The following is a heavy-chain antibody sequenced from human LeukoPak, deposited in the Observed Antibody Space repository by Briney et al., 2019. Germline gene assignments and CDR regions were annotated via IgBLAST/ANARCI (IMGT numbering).Heavy chain of an antibody. CDR1: AGSISSYY. CDR3: ARHQRGHSDAFDI. V-gene: IGHV4-59*01. D-gene: IGHD4-23*01. J-gene: IGHJ3*02. CDR2: IYYSGST. Sequence: SETLSLTCTVSAGSISSYYWSWIRQPPGKGLEWIGYIYYSGSTNYNPSLKSRVSMSVDTSKNQFSLKLSSVTAADTAVYFCARHQRGHSDAFDIWGQGTVVTVSS.